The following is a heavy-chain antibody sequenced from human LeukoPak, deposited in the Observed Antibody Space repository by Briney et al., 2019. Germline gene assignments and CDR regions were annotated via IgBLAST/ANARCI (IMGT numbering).Heavy chain of an antibody. CDR3: ARVGKCQLQAEYYYYMDV. Sequence: SETLSLTCTVSGGSISSYYWSWIRQPPGKGLEWIGYIYYSGSTNYNPSLKSRVTISVDTSKNQFSLKLSSVTAADTAVYYCARVGKCQLQAEYYYYMDVWGKGTTVTVSS. V-gene: IGHV4-59*01. J-gene: IGHJ6*03. CDR2: IYYSGST. D-gene: IGHD2-2*01. CDR1: GGSISSYY.